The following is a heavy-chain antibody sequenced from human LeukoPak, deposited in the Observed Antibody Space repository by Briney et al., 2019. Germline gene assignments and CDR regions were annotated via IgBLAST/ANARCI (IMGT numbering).Heavy chain of an antibody. J-gene: IGHJ3*02. CDR1: GGTFSSYA. CDR2: IIPIFGTA. CDR3: ARPDSSIAARYDAFDI. Sequence: SVKVSCKXSGGTFSSYAISWVRQAPGQGLEWMGGIIPIFGTANYAQKFQGRVTITADESTSTAYMELSSLRSEDTAVYYCARPDSSIAARYDAFDIWGQGTMVTVSS. V-gene: IGHV1-69*01. D-gene: IGHD6-6*01.